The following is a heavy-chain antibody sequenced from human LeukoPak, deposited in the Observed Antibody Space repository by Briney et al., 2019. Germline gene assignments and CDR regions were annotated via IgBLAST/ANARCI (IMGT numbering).Heavy chain of an antibody. J-gene: IGHJ4*02. D-gene: IGHD1-26*01. CDR3: ARGRGVGATTYFDY. V-gene: IGHV1-24*01. Sequence: GASVKVSCKVSGYTLTEFSMHWVRQAPGKGLEWMGGFDPEDGETIYAQELQGRVTMTKDTSTDTAYMELSSLRSEDTAVYYCARGRGVGATTYFDYWGQGTLVTVSS. CDR1: GYTLTEFS. CDR2: FDPEDGET.